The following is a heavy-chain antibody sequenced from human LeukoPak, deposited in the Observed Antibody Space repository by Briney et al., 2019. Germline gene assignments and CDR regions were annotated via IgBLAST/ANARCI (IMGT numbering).Heavy chain of an antibody. J-gene: IGHJ4*02. CDR1: GGSISSYY. CDR2: IYYSGST. V-gene: IGHV4-59*08. D-gene: IGHD6-13*01. CDR3: ARHERGSSQPIGY. Sequence: PSETLSLTCTVSGGSISSYYWSWIRQPPGKGLEWIGYIYYSGSTNYNPSLKSRVTISVDTSKNQFSLKLSSVTAADTAVYYCARHERGSSQPIGYWGQGTLVTVSS.